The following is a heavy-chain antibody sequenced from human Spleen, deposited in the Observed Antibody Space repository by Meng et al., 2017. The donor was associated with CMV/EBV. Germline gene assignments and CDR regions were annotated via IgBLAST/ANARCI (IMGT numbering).Heavy chain of an antibody. J-gene: IGHJ6*02. D-gene: IGHD2-15*01. V-gene: IGHV3-21*01. CDR1: GFTFSSYS. CDR2: ISSSSSYI. CDR3: ARESSTSYVLDV. Sequence: GESLKISCAASGFTFSSYSMNWVRQAPGKGLEWVSSISSSSSYIYYADSVKGRFTISRDNAENSLYLQMNGLRAEDTAVYYCARESSTSYVLDVWGQGTTVTVSS.